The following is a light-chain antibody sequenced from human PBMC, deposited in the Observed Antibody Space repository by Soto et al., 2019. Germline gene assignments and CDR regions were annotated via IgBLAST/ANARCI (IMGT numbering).Light chain of an antibody. Sequence: DIQVTQSPSSLSASLGDRVSITCRASRDIRNYLAWYQQKPGQVPRLPISGASNLHSGVPSRFSGSRSGPDFTLTISSLQPEDIATYFCQKYDTAPLTFGGGPTVHI. CDR1: RDIRNY. J-gene: IGKJ4*01. CDR2: GAS. V-gene: IGKV1-27*01. CDR3: QKYDTAPLT.